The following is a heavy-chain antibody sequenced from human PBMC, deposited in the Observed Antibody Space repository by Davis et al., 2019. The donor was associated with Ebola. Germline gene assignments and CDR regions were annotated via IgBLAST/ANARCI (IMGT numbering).Heavy chain of an antibody. D-gene: IGHD5-24*01. CDR2: VSSSSRTI. J-gene: IGHJ4*02. V-gene: IGHV3-48*02. CDR1: GFTFSGYS. CDR3: AREIGWLQLGLDS. Sequence: GGSLRLSCAASGFTFSGYSMNWVRQAPGKGLEWVSYVSSSSRTIYYADSVKGRFTISRDNAKSSLHLQMDSLRDEDTAVYYCAREIGWLQLGLDSWGQGTLVTVSS.